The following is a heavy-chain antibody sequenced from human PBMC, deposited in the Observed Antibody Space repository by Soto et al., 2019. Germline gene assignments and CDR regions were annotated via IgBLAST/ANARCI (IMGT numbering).Heavy chain of an antibody. CDR1: GGSITSSSYY. Sequence: PSETLSLTCTVSGGSITSSSYYWGWIRQPPGKGLEWIGSIYYSGSTYYNPSLKSRVTISVDTSKNQFSLKLSSVTAADTAVYYCATQEVGGSYVYTFDPWGEGTLVTVSS. J-gene: IGHJ5*02. V-gene: IGHV4-39*01. D-gene: IGHD1-26*01. CDR2: IYYSGST. CDR3: ATQEVGGSYVYTFDP.